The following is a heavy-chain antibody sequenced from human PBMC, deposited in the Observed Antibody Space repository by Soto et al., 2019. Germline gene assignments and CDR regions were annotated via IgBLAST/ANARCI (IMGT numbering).Heavy chain of an antibody. Sequence: PGESLKISCKGSGYSFTSYWIGWVRQMPGKCLEWMGIIYPGDSDTRYSPSFQGQVTISADKSISTAYLQWSSLKASDTAMYYCARAAYCSSTSCPIKDQKIYGDYFAYYFDYWGQGTLVTVSS. D-gene: IGHD2-2*01. J-gene: IGHJ4*02. CDR1: GYSFTSYW. CDR3: ARAAYCSSTSCPIKDQKIYGDYFAYYFDY. V-gene: IGHV5-51*01. CDR2: IYPGDSDT.